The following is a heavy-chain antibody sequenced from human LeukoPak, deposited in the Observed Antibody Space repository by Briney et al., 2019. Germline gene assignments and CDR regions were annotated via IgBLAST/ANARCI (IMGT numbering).Heavy chain of an antibody. J-gene: IGHJ4*02. CDR1: GGSISSGNW. Sequence: PSGTLSLTCAVSGGSISSGNWWSWVRQPPGKGLEWIGEIYHSGSTNYNPSLKSRVTISVDKSKNQFSLKLTSVTAADTAVYYCARAGYYDSSGYYSFDYWGQGTLVTVSS. D-gene: IGHD3-22*01. CDR3: ARAGYYDSSGYYSFDY. CDR2: IYHSGST. V-gene: IGHV4-4*02.